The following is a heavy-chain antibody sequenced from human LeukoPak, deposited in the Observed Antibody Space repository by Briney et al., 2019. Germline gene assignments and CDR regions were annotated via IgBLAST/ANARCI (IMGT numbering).Heavy chain of an antibody. V-gene: IGHV3-21*01. D-gene: IGHD2-2*01. Sequence: GGFLRLSCAASGFTFSDYYMNWVRQAPGKGLEWVSSISSSSSYIYYADSVKGRFTISRDNAKNSLYLQMNSLRAEDTAVYYCARDKCSSTSCFNDAFDIWGQGTMVTVSS. CDR3: ARDKCSSTSCFNDAFDI. J-gene: IGHJ3*02. CDR2: ISSSSSYI. CDR1: GFTFSDYY.